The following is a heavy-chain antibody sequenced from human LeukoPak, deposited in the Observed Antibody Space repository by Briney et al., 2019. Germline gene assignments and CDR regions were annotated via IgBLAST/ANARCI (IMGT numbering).Heavy chain of an antibody. CDR2: MNPNSGNT. Sequence: GASVKVSCKASGYTFTSYDINWVRQATGQGLEWMGWMNPNSGNTGYAQKFQGRVTMTRNTSISTAYMELSSLRSEDTAVYYCARSYSSSWNRRYYFDYWGQGTLVTVSS. CDR1: GYTFTSYD. D-gene: IGHD6-13*01. V-gene: IGHV1-8*01. CDR3: ARSYSSSWNRRYYFDY. J-gene: IGHJ4*02.